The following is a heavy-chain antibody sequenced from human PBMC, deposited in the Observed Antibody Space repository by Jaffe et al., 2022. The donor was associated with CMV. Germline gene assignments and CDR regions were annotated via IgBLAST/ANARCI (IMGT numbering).Heavy chain of an antibody. V-gene: IGHV4-34*01. CDR2: INHSGST. CDR3: ARGRGGGEWWDY. Sequence: QVQLHQWGAGLLKPSETLSLTCAVYGGSFTGYYWSWIRQPPGKGLEWIGEINHSGSTNSNPSLKSRVTTSVDTSKSQFSLRLTSLTAADTAIYFCARGRGGGEWWDYWGRGTLVTVSS. D-gene: IGHD2-21*01. CDR1: GGSFTGYY. J-gene: IGHJ4*02.